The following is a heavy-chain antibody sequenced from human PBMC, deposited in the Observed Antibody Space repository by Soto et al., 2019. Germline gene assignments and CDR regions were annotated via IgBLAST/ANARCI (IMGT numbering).Heavy chain of an antibody. CDR2: INPHGGIT. CDR3: ARSSGGNFGIIIEGSNWFDP. J-gene: IGHJ5*02. D-gene: IGHD3-3*01. CDR1: GDTFTSYY. V-gene: IGHV1-46*01. Sequence: SAEVSFKAPGDTFTSYYLNWVRQAPGQGLEWMGVINPHGGITKYAQKFQGRITMTRDTSRSTVYMELSSLRSDDTAIYYCARSSGGNFGIIIEGSNWFDPWGQGTLVTVSS.